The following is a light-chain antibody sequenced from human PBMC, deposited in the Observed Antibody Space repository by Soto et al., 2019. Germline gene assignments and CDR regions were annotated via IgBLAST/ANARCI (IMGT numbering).Light chain of an antibody. CDR3: SSYGGDNNLI. Sequence: QSALTQPPSASGSPGQSVTISCIGTSSDIGGFKFVSWYQQHPGKAPKVMIYEVTQRPSGVPDRFSGSKSGNTASLTVSGLQAEDEATYYCSSYGGDNNLIFGGGTKLTVL. CDR1: SSDIGGFKF. CDR2: EVT. V-gene: IGLV2-8*01. J-gene: IGLJ2*01.